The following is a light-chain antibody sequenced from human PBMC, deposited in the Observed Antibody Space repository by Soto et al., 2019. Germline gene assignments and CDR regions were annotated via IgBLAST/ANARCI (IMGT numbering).Light chain of an antibody. CDR2: EVS. V-gene: IGLV2-8*01. CDR3: SSFAGNNNLV. CDR1: SSDVGGYNY. J-gene: IGLJ2*01. Sequence: QSALTQPPSASGSPGQSVTISCTGTSSDVGGYNYVSWYQQHPGKAPKLMISEVSKRPSEVPDRFSGSKSGNTASLTVSGLQAEDEADYYCSSFAGNNNLVFGGGTKVTVL.